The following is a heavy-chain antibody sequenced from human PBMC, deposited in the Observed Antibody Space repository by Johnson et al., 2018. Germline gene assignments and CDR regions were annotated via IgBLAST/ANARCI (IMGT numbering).Heavy chain of an antibody. CDR3: ARDVTATGDAFDS. Sequence: VQLVETGGGVVQPGRSLRLSCAASGFTFSSYGMHWVRQAPGKGLEWVAVIWSDVSTKYYADSVKGRFTISRDSSKNTLYLQMNSLRAEDTAVYYCARDVTATGDAFDSWGLGTMVTVSS. D-gene: IGHD2-21*02. CDR1: GFTFSSYG. CDR2: IWSDVSTK. J-gene: IGHJ3*02. V-gene: IGHV3-33*08.